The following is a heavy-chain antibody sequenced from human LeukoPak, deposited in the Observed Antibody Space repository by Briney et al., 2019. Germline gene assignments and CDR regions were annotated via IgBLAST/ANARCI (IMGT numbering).Heavy chain of an antibody. CDR2: IIGSAHKI. CDR3: AGRLTGYSSGYIH. J-gene: IGHJ4*02. V-gene: IGHV3-23*01. CDR1: GITFNNYA. D-gene: IGHD5-18*01. Sequence: GGSLRLSCVASGITFNNYAVSWVRQAPEKGLDWVSVIIGSAHKIRYADSVKGRFTISRDNSENIVYLQMNNLRVEDTAVYYCAGRLTGYSSGYIHWGQGTLVTVSS.